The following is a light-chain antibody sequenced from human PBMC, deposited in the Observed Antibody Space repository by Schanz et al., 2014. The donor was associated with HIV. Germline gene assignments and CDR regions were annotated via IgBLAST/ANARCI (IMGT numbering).Light chain of an antibody. V-gene: IGLV1-40*01. CDR2: DDD. J-gene: IGLJ3*02. CDR3: SSYAATSNVL. Sequence: QSVLTQPPSLSGAPGQRVSLSCNGSSSNIGAGYDVHWYQQFPGTAPKLLIFDDDSRPSGVPDRISGSKSGTSASLAITGLQGDDEADYYCSSYAATSNVLFGGGTKLTVL. CDR1: SSNIGAGYD.